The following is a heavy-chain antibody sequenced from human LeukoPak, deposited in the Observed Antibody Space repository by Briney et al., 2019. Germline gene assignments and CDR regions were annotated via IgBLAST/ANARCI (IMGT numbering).Heavy chain of an antibody. V-gene: IGHV3-23*01. Sequence: HAGGSLRLSCAASGFTFSSYAMSWVRQAPGKGLEWVSAISGSGGSTYYADSVKGRFAISRDNSKNTLYLQMNSLRAEDTAVYYCAKDRTAMASSLDYWGQGTLVTVSS. CDR3: AKDRTAMASSLDY. J-gene: IGHJ4*02. CDR2: ISGSGGST. D-gene: IGHD5-18*01. CDR1: GFTFSSYA.